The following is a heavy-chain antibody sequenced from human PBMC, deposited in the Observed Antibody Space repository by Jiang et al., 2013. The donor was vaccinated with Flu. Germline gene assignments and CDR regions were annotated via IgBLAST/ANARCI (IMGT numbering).Heavy chain of an antibody. CDR3: ALWSSGWYIDY. CDR1: SLSTGGVG. V-gene: IGHV2-5*02. CDR2: IYWDDDK. Sequence: SLSTGGVGVGWIRQPPGKALEWLALIYWDDDKRYSPSLKSRLTITKDTSKNQVVLTMTNMDPVDTATYYCALWSSGWYIDYWGQGTLVTVSS. D-gene: IGHD6-19*01. J-gene: IGHJ4*02.